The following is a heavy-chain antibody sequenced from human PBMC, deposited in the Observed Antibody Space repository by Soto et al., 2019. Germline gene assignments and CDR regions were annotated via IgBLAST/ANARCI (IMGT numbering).Heavy chain of an antibody. V-gene: IGHV1-69*13. CDR1: GCTFSSYA. Sequence: SVKVSCKASGCTFSSYAISCVRQAPGQGLEWMGGIIPIFGTANYAQKFQGRVTITADESTSTAYMELSSLRSEDTAVYYCARASGSARDFDYWGQGTLVTVSS. CDR2: IIPIFGTA. CDR3: ARASGSARDFDY. D-gene: IGHD1-26*01. J-gene: IGHJ4*02.